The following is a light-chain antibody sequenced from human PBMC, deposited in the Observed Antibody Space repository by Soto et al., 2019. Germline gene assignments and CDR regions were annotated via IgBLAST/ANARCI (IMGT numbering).Light chain of an antibody. CDR3: GTWDSSLTAGWV. Sequence: QSVLTPPPSVSAAPGQKVTISCSGNRSNIGNNFVSWYQQFPKTAPKLLIYDNNKRPSGIPDRFSGSKSGTSATLGITGLQTGDEAEYYCGTWDSSLTAGWVFGGGTKVTVL. V-gene: IGLV1-51*01. CDR2: DNN. CDR1: RSNIGNNF. J-gene: IGLJ3*02.